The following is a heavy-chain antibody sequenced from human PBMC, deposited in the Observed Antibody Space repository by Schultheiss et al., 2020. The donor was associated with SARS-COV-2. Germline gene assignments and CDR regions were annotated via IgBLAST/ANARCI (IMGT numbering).Heavy chain of an antibody. J-gene: IGHJ4*02. D-gene: IGHD6-19*01. Sequence: ASVKVSCKTSGYTFTSHGISWVRQAPGQGFEWMGWISGYNGYTDYAQKFQGRITMTTDTSTSTAYMELSSLRSDDTAVYYCAKYRGWYARPPLLFDYWGQGILVTVSS. CDR1: GYTFTSHG. CDR3: AKYRGWYARPPLLFDY. V-gene: IGHV1-18*04. CDR2: ISGYNGYT.